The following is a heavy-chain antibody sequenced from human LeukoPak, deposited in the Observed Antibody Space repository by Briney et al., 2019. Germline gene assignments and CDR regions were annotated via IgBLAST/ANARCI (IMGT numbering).Heavy chain of an antibody. CDR1: GGTFSSYA. J-gene: IGHJ4*02. V-gene: IGHV1-69*04. CDR3: ARATYGSGSSDSVVDDY. CDR2: IIPILGIA. Sequence: GASVKVSCKASGGTFSSYAISWVRQAPGQGLEWMGRIIPILGIANYAQKFQGRVTITADKSTSTAYMELSSLRSEDTAVYYCARATYGSGSSDSVVDDYWGQGTLVTVSS. D-gene: IGHD3-10*01.